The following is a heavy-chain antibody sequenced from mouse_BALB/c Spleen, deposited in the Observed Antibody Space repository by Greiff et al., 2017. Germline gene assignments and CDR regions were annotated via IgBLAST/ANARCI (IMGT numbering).Heavy chain of an antibody. V-gene: IGHV14-3*02. CDR1: GFNIKDTY. CDR2: IDPANGNT. CDR3: ARGDGYYNAMDY. D-gene: IGHD2-3*01. Sequence: EVKLQESGAELVKPGASVKLSCTASGFNIKDTYMHWVKQRPEQGLEWIGRIDPANGNTKYDPKFQGKATITADTSSNTAYLQLSSLTSEDTAVYYCARGDGYYNAMDYWGQGTSVTVSS. J-gene: IGHJ4*01.